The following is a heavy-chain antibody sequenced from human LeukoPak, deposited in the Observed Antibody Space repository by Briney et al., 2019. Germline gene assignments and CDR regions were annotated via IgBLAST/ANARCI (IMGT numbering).Heavy chain of an antibody. CDR3: ARDFSFGDDGDY. V-gene: IGHV3-7*01. D-gene: IGHD3-10*01. CDR2: IKEDGSET. Sequence: GGSLRLSCAASGFTFGTYWMSWVRQALGKGLEWVANIKEDGSETNYLDSVKGRFTISRDNGKDSLFLQMNSLRVEDTAMYYCARDFSFGDDGDYWGQGSLVTVSS. CDR1: GFTFGTYW. J-gene: IGHJ4*02.